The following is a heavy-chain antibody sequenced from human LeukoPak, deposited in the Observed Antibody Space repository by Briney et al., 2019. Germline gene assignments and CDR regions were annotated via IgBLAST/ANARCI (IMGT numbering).Heavy chain of an antibody. J-gene: IGHJ5*02. CDR1: GFTFSSYA. V-gene: IGHV3-23*01. CDR3: AKRFCSGDNCYSSGDNWFDP. Sequence: GGSLRLSCAASGFTFSSYAMNWVRQAPGKGLEWVSVISGSGDRTYYADSVKGRFAISRDNSKNTLYLQMNNLRAEDTAVYYCAKRFCSGDNCYSSGDNWFDPWGQGTLDTVSS. CDR2: ISGSGDRT. D-gene: IGHD2-15*01.